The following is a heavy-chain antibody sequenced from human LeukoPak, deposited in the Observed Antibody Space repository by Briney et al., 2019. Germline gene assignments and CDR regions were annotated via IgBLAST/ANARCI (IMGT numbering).Heavy chain of an antibody. CDR1: GGSISSYY. CDR3: ARVSRDLPSFDY. J-gene: IGHJ4*02. D-gene: IGHD5/OR15-5a*01. Sequence: SETLSLTCTVSGGSISSYYWSWIRQPPGKGLEWIGYIYYSGSTNHNPSLKSRVTISVDTSKNQFSLKLSSVTAADTAVYYCARVSRDLPSFDYWGQGTLVTVSS. V-gene: IGHV4-59*01. CDR2: IYYSGST.